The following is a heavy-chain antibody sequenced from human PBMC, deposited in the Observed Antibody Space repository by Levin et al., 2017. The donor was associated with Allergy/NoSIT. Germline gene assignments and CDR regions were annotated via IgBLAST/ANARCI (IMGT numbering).Heavy chain of an antibody. D-gene: IGHD1-26*01. J-gene: IGHJ3*02. CDR2: IGTTGDT. V-gene: IGHV3-13*01. CDR3: ARAGIVRATVNAFDI. Sequence: RSGGSLRLSCAASGFTFSRYDMHWVRQPTGKGLEWVSAIGTTGDTYYPGSVKGRFTISRENAKNSLYLQMNSLTAGDTAVYYCARAGIVRATVNAFDIWGQGTMVTVSS. CDR1: GFTFSRYD.